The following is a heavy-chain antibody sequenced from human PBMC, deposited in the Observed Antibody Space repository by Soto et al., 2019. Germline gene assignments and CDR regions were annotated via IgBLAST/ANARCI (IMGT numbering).Heavy chain of an antibody. D-gene: IGHD3-22*01. CDR1: GGSISSGDYY. J-gene: IGHJ4*02. Sequence: SSETLSLTCTVSGGSISSGDYYWSRIRQPPGKGLEWIGYIYYSGSTYYNPSLKSRVTISVDTSKNQFSLKLSSVTAADTAVYYCAGGFYDSSGYKRSFDYWGQGTLVTVSS. CDR3: AGGFYDSSGYKRSFDY. V-gene: IGHV4-30-4*01. CDR2: IYYSGST.